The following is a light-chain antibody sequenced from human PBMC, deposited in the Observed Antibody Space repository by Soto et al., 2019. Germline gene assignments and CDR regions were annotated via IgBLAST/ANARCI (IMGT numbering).Light chain of an antibody. CDR3: QQYGSSPRK. V-gene: IGKV3-20*01. J-gene: IGKJ1*01. Sequence: EIVVTQSPGTLSLSPGERATLSCRASQSISSSYLAWYQQRPGQAPRLLIYGASSRATDITDRFSGSGSGTDFTLTISRMEPEDFAVYFCQQYGSSPRKFGQGTKVEVK. CDR1: QSISSSY. CDR2: GAS.